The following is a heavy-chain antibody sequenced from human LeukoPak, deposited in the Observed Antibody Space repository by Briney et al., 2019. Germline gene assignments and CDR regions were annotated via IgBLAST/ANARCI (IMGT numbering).Heavy chain of an antibody. Sequence: SETLSLTCIVSGGSISSSSHNWGWIRQPPGKGLEWIGGIYYSGTTYYNPSLESRLTISVDTSKNQFSLKLSSVTAVDTAVYYCARHDRIIASPLVWGQGILVTVSS. CDR3: ARHDRIIASPLV. D-gene: IGHD6-13*01. V-gene: IGHV4-39*01. CDR1: GGSISSSSHN. J-gene: IGHJ4*02. CDR2: IYYSGTT.